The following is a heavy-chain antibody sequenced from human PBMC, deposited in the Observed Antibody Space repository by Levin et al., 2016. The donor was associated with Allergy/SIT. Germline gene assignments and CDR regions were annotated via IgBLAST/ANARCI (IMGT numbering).Heavy chain of an antibody. CDR3: ARAGYCGGDCYDY. CDR1: GGSISSYY. V-gene: IGHV4-59*01. CDR2: IYYSGST. J-gene: IGHJ4*02. Sequence: SETLSLTCTVSGGSISSYYWSWIRQPPGKGLEWIGYIYYSGSTNYNPSLKSRVTISVDTSKNQFSLKLSSVTAADTAVYYCARAGYCGGDCYDYWGQGTLVTVSS. D-gene: IGHD2-21*01.